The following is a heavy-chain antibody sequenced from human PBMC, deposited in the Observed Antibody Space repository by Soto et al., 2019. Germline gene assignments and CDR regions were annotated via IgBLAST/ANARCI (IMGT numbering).Heavy chain of an antibody. CDR3: ARRYAPRYSSGNNHFDL. CDR1: GVSIFSHSYY. V-gene: IGHV4-39*01. D-gene: IGHD2-15*01. CDR2: INHSGST. Sequence: QLQLQESGPGLVRPSETLSLTCTVSGVSIFSHSYYWGWIRQAPGKGLEWIATINHSGSTYHNPSLKSRVTMSVDTAKNQFSLTLSSVTAADTAVYYCARRYAPRYSSGNNHFDLWGQGTLVTVSS. J-gene: IGHJ4*02.